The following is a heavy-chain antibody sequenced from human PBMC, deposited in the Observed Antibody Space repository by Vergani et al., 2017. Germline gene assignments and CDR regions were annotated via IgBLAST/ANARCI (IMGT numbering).Heavy chain of an antibody. CDR2: ISGPGLST. D-gene: IGHD6-19*01. CDR1: GFTFSNSA. CDR3: AKVGRSEVAGTFGAFDI. Sequence: EVHLLESGGGLVQSGGSLRLSCAASGFTFSNSAVSWVRQAPGRGLAWVSSISGPGLSTYYADSVKGRFSISRDNSKNTLFLHMNSLRPEDTAVYYCAKVGRSEVAGTFGAFDIWGQGTMVTVSS. V-gene: IGHV3-23*01. J-gene: IGHJ3*02.